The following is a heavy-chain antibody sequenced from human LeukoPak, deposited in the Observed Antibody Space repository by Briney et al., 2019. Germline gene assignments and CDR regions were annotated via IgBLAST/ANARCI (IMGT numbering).Heavy chain of an antibody. CDR2: IWYDGGKK. CDR3: AKDRNRGYSYGFDY. V-gene: IGHV3-33*03. CDR1: GFAFSNYA. Sequence: GRSLRLSCAASGFAFSNYAMYWVRQAPGKGLEWVAGIWYDGGKKYYVDSMKGRFTISRDNSRNTVYLQMDSLRAEDTAVYYCAKDRNRGYSYGFDYWGQGTLVTVSS. J-gene: IGHJ4*02. D-gene: IGHD5-12*01.